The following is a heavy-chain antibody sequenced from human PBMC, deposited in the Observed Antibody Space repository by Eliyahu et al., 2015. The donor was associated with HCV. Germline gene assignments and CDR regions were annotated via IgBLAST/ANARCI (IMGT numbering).Heavy chain of an antibody. V-gene: IGHV4-38-2*02. D-gene: IGHD6-19*01. CDR1: GSSISXPFY. CDR3: VRVTAPSSGSPFNLDY. CDR2: IYHSGSA. Sequence: QVHLQESGPGLVKPSETLSLTCTVSGSSISXPFYWGWIRQPPGRGLEYIGSIYHSGSAYYNPALKSRVTISLDTTKNQFSLKLSSVTAADTAMYYCVRVTAPSSGSPFNLDYWGLGTLVTVSS. J-gene: IGHJ4*02.